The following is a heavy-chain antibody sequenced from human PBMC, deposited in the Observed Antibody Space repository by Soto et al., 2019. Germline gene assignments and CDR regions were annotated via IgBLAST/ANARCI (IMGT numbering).Heavy chain of an antibody. Sequence: QVQLVQSGAEVKKPGSSVKVSCKASGGTFSSYTISWVRQAPGQGLEWMGRIIPILGIANYAQKFQGRVTITADKSTSTADMELSSLRSEYTAVYYCAIAVAGTHGMDVWGQGATVTVSS. CDR1: GGTFSSYT. CDR2: IIPILGIA. J-gene: IGHJ6*02. D-gene: IGHD6-19*01. V-gene: IGHV1-69*02. CDR3: AIAVAGTHGMDV.